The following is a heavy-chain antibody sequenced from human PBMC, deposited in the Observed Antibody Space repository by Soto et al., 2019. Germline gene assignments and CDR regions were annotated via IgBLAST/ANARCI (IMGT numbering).Heavy chain of an antibody. J-gene: IGHJ6*02. CDR3: ARDGRYNWNSNYYYYGMDV. V-gene: IGHV1-46*01. CDR1: GYTFTSYY. CDR2: INPSGGST. Sequence: ASVKVSCKASGYTFTSYYMHWLRQAPGQGLEWMGIINPSGGSTSYAQKFQGRVTMTRDTSTSTVYMELSSLRSEDTAVYYCARDGRYNWNSNYYYYGMDVWGQGTTVTVSS. D-gene: IGHD1-7*01.